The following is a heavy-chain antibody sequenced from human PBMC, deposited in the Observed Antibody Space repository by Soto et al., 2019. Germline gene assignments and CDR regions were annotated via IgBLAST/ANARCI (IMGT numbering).Heavy chain of an antibody. V-gene: IGHV3-23*01. CDR1: GFTFNRNA. D-gene: IGHD3-22*01. J-gene: IGHJ3*01. Sequence: PVGSLRLSCAASGFTFNRNAMSWVRQAPGKGLEWVSGITGNSAFTYYADSVRGRFTISRDNSKNTLYLQMNTLRVEDTAVYYCAKNRNYDNDAFDVWGQGTVVTVSS. CDR3: AKNRNYDNDAFDV. CDR2: ITGNSAFT.